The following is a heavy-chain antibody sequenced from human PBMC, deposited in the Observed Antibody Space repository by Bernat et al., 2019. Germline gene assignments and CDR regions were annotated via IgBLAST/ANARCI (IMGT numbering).Heavy chain of an antibody. V-gene: IGHV4-38-2*02. CDR2: IYHGGNT. J-gene: IGHJ5*02. CDR3: ARDCGTRCYAGVWFDH. D-gene: IGHD2-2*01. Sequence: QVQLQESGPGLVKPSETLSLSCAVSGYSISSGYFGGWIRQPPGKGLEWIGSIYHGGNTYYNPSLKSRFTISVDTSKNQLSLKLSYVTAADTAVYYCARDCGTRCYAGVWFDHWGQGTLVTVSS. CDR1: GYSISSGYF.